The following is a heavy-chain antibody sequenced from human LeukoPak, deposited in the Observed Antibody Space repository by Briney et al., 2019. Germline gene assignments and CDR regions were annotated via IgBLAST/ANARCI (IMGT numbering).Heavy chain of an antibody. CDR2: ISPHNGDT. Sequence: ASVKVSCKASGYTFTSYYMHWVRQAPGQGLEWMGWISPHNGDTKYAQKFQDRVTMTTDIFTNTAYMELRSLRTDDTAVYYCARVDGASLNPWYFDFWGRGTLVTVSS. CDR1: GYTFTSYY. D-gene: IGHD4-17*01. V-gene: IGHV1-18*04. J-gene: IGHJ2*01. CDR3: ARVDGASLNPWYFDF.